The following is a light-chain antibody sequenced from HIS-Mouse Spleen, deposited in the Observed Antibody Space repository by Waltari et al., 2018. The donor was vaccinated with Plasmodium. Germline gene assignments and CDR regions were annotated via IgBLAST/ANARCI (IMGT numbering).Light chain of an antibody. CDR3: QQYNNWPPWT. CDR2: GSS. CDR1: QSVSSN. J-gene: IGKJ1*01. Sequence: EIVMTQSPATLSVSPGARATLSCRASQSVSSNLAWYQQNPGQAPRPLIYGSSTRATGIPARFSGSGSGTEFTLTISSMQSEDFAVYYCQQYNNWPPWTFGQGTKVEIK. V-gene: IGKV3-15*01.